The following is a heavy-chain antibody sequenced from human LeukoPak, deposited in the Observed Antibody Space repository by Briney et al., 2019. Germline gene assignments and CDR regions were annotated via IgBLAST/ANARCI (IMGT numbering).Heavy chain of an antibody. V-gene: IGHV3-23*01. CDR1: GFTFSTYA. CDR3: AEHLPSSRAYYYDT. D-gene: IGHD2/OR15-2a*01. Sequence: GGSLRLSCATSGFTFSTYAMSWVRQAPGKGLEWVSTIIGSGDSTFYADSVKGRFTISRDNSKNTLYLQLNSLRAEDTAFYYCAEHLPSSRAYYYDTWGPG. CDR2: IIGSGDST. J-gene: IGHJ3*02.